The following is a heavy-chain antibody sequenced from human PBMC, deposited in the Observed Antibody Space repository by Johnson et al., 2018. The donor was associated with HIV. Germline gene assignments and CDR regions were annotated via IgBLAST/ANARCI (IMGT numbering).Heavy chain of an antibody. Sequence: QVQLVESGGGLVQPGGSLRLSCAASGFTFSDFFMSWIRQAPGKGLEWVAYMSTSGSTKFYADSVKGRFTISRDNAKNSLYLQMNSLRAEDKAVYYCARDRFGYYDSSGSYAFDIWGQGTMVTVSS. D-gene: IGHD3-22*01. CDR3: ARDRFGYYDSSGSYAFDI. V-gene: IGHV3-11*04. CDR1: GFTFSDFF. CDR2: MSTSGSTK. J-gene: IGHJ3*02.